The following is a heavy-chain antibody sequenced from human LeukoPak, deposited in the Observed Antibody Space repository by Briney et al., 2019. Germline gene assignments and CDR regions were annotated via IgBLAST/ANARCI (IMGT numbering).Heavy chain of an antibody. D-gene: IGHD3-3*02. CDR1: GGSFSGYY. CDR3: ARHFWSGYYIDY. Sequence: SETLSLTCAVYGGSFSGYYWSWIRQPPGKGLEWIGEINHSGSTYYNPSLKSRVTISVDTSKNQFSLKLSSVTAADTAVYYCARHFWSGYYIDYWGQGTLVTVSS. V-gene: IGHV4-34*01. J-gene: IGHJ4*02. CDR2: INHSGST.